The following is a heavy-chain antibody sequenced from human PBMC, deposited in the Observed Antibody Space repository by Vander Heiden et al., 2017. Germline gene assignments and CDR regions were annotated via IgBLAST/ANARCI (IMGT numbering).Heavy chain of an antibody. D-gene: IGHD4-17*01. CDR3: AKEPFDYGDQRYWYFDL. J-gene: IGHJ2*01. V-gene: IGHV3-23*01. CDR1: GFTFSSCA. Sequence: EVQLLASGGRLVQPGGSLRLSCAASGFTFSSCAIGWVRQAPGKGLEWVSAIGGSGGSTYYADAVKGRFTISRDNSKNTLYLQMNSLRAEDTAVYYCAKEPFDYGDQRYWYFDLWGRGTLVTVSS. CDR2: IGGSGGST.